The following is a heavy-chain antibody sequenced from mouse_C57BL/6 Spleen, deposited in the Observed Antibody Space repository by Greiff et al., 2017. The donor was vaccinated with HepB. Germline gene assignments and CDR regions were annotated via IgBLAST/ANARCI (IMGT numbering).Heavy chain of an antibody. Sequence: VQLKQSGPELVKPGASVKISCKASGYTFTDYYMNWVKQSHGKSLEWIGDINPNNGGTSYNQKFKGKATLTVDKSSSTAYMELRSLTSEDSAVYYCARYDYDAMDYWGQGTSVTVSS. J-gene: IGHJ4*01. V-gene: IGHV1-26*01. CDR1: GYTFTDYY. CDR3: ARYDYDAMDY. CDR2: INPNNGGT.